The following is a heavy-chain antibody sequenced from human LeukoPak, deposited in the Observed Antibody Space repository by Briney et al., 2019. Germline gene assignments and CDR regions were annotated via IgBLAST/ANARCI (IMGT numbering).Heavy chain of an antibody. CDR2: IQFNGSDE. D-gene: IGHD2-15*01. CDR1: GFLFSTYG. V-gene: IGHV3-30*02. Sequence: GGSLRLSCTASGFLFSTYGMHWVRQAPGKGLEWVASIQFNGSDEFYADSVKGRFTISRDNSKNTLYLQMNSLRTEDTSVYYCAEDQKLQPFHYWGQGTLVTVSS. CDR3: AEDQKLQPFHY. J-gene: IGHJ4*02.